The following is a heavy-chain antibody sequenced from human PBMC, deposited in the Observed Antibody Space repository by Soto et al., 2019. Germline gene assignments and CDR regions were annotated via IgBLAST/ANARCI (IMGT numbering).Heavy chain of an antibody. CDR1: GYTFTGYY. J-gene: IGHJ4*02. CDR2: INPNSGGT. CDR3: AKRVGPAMGPCALDY. Sequence: QVQLVQSGAEVKKPGASVKVSCKASGYTFTGYYMHWVRQAPGQGLEWMGWINPNSGGTNYAQKFQGRVTMTRDTSVSTAYMELSRLRSDDTAVYYCAKRVGPAMGPCALDYWGQGTLVTVSS. V-gene: IGHV1-2*02. D-gene: IGHD2-2*01.